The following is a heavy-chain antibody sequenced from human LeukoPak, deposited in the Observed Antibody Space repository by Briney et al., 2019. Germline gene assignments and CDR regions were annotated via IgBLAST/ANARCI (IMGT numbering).Heavy chain of an antibody. J-gene: IGHJ6*04. CDR2: IYYSGST. CDR1: GGSVSSGSYY. CDR3: ARDFMYYGSGVNGMDV. V-gene: IGHV4-61*01. D-gene: IGHD3-10*01. Sequence: SETLSLTCTVSGGSVSSGSYYWSWIRQPPGKGLEWIGYIYYSGSTNYNPSLKSRVTISVDTSKNQFSLKLSSVTAADTAVYYCARDFMYYGSGVNGMDVWGKGTTVTVSS.